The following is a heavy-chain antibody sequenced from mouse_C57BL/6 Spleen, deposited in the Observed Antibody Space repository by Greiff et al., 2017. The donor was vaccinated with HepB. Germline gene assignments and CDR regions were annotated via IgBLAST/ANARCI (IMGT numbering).Heavy chain of an antibody. J-gene: IGHJ3*01. D-gene: IGHD2-4*01. CDR1: GYAFSSSW. V-gene: IGHV1-82*01. CDR2: IYPGDGDT. CDR3: APIYYDYGGTWFAY. Sequence: QVQLKESGPELVKPGASVKISCKASGYAFSSSWMNWVKQRPGKGLEWIGRIYPGDGDTNYNGKFKGKATLTADKSSSTAYMQLSSLTSEDSAVYFCAPIYYDYGGTWFAYWGQGTLVTVSA.